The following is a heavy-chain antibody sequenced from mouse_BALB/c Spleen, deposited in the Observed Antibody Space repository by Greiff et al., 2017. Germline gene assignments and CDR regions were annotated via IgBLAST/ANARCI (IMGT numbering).Heavy chain of an antibody. CDR1: GFTFSSFG. CDR2: ISSGSSTI. J-gene: IGHJ4*01. V-gene: IGHV5-17*02. CDR3: ARGDGNYFYYYAMDY. Sequence: VESGGGLVQPGGSRKLSCAASGFTFSSFGMHWVRQAPEKGLEWVAYISSGSSTIYYADTVKGRFTISRDNPKNTLFLQMTSLRSEDTAMYYCARGDGNYFYYYAMDYWGQGTSVTVSS. D-gene: IGHD2-1*01.